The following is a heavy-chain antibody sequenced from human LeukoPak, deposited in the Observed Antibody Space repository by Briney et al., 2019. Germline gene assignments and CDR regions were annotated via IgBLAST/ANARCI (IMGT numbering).Heavy chain of an antibody. D-gene: IGHD3-10*01. CDR1: GFTFSSYG. Sequence: GGSLRLSCAASGFTFSSYGMHWVRQAPGKGLEWVADISYDGSNKYYADSVKGRFTISRDNSKNTLYLQMNSLRAEDTAVYYCANALLYFYGSGSYFRVDAFDIWGQGTMVTVSS. V-gene: IGHV3-30*18. CDR3: ANALLYFYGSGSYFRVDAFDI. CDR2: ISYDGSNK. J-gene: IGHJ3*02.